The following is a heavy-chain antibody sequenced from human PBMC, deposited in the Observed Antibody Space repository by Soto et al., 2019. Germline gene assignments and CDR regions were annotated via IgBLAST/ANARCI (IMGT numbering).Heavy chain of an antibody. CDR2: VYYTGST. J-gene: IGHJ4*02. CDR1: GGSISGSY. CDR3: ARSVAVPGAHIDY. Sequence: SETLSLTCSVSGGSISGSYWSWIRQSPGKGLEWLGYVYYTGSTNYSPSLRNRVSISVDTSKNEFSLRLSSVTAADTAVYFCARSVAVPGAHIDYWGQGTQVTSPQ. V-gene: IGHV4-59*01. D-gene: IGHD6-19*01.